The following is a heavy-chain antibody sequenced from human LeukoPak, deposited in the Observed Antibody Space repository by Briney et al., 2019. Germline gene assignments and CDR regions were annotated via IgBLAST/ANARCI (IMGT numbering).Heavy chain of an antibody. V-gene: IGHV4-59*01. CDR2: IYYSGST. D-gene: IGHD3-9*01. CDR3: ARGAEYYDILTGYYGMDV. Sequence: PSETLSLTSTVSGGSISSYYWSWIRQPPGKGLEWIGYIYYSGSTNYNPSLKSRVTISVDTSKNQFSLKLSSVTAADTAVYYCARGAEYYDILTGYYGMDVWGQGTTVTVSS. J-gene: IGHJ6*02. CDR1: GGSISSYY.